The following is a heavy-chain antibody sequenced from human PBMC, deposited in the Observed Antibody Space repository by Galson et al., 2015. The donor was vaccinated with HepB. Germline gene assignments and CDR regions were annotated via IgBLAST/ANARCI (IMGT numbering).Heavy chain of an antibody. Sequence: SVKVSCKASGYTFTSYYIHWVQQAPGQGLEWMGMIDPSGGTTSYALKFQGRVIMTRDTSTSTVYMELSSLTSEDTAVYYCARDRDTLPKIFGVVINYYGMDVWGTGTTVTVSS. CDR1: GYTFTSYY. V-gene: IGHV1-46*01. CDR2: IDPSGGTT. CDR3: ARDRDTLPKIFGVVINYYGMDV. J-gene: IGHJ6*04. D-gene: IGHD3-3*01.